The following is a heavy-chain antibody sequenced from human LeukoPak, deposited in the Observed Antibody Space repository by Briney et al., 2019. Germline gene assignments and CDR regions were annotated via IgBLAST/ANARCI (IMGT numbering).Heavy chain of an antibody. CDR2: ITSTSSAT. J-gene: IGHJ4*02. V-gene: IGHV3-48*04. Sequence: GGSLSLSCAASGFKFSSFSMGWVRQAPGKGLEWLSYITSTSSATYYADSLQGRFTISRDNAKNSLYLQINSLRADDTAVYYCARAIASYGDSAYWGQGTLVTVSS. D-gene: IGHD5-18*01. CDR1: GFKFSSFS. CDR3: ARAIASYGDSAY.